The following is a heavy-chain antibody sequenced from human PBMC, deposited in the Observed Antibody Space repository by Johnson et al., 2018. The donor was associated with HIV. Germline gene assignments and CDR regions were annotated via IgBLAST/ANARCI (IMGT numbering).Heavy chain of an antibody. Sequence: MLLVESGGGVVRPGVSLRLSCAASGFTFSSYGMTWVRQAPGKGLEWVSGINWNGGSTGYADSVKGRFTISRDNAKNSLYLQMNSLRAEDTALYYCARGRDYYDSRGGQDSFDIWGQGTMVTVSS. V-gene: IGHV3-20*04. D-gene: IGHD3-22*01. J-gene: IGHJ3*02. CDR1: GFTFSSYG. CDR2: INWNGGST. CDR3: ARGRDYYDSRGGQDSFDI.